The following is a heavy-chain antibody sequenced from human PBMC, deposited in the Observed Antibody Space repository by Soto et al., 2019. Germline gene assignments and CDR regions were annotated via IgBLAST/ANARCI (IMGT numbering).Heavy chain of an antibody. CDR3: ARGWSGYKEVGYFDL. Sequence: EVQLVESGGGLIQPGGSLRLSCAASGFTVSSKYMSWVRQAPGKGLEWVSVIYSGGETYYADPVKGRFTISRDDSKNTMYLHMNSLRAEDTAVYYCARGWSGYKEVGYFDLWGRGTLVTVSS. CDR1: GFTVSSKY. J-gene: IGHJ2*01. CDR2: IYSGGET. V-gene: IGHV3-53*01. D-gene: IGHD3-3*01.